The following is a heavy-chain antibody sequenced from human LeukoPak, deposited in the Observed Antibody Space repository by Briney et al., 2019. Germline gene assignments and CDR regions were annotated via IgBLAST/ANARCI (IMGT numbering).Heavy chain of an antibody. CDR3: ARDQTYYDFWSGYPNPFDY. CDR1: GFTFSSYS. V-gene: IGHV3-21*01. Sequence: GGSLRLSCAASGFTFSSYSMNWVRQAPGKGLEWVSSISSSSSYIYYADSVKGRFTISRDNAKNSLYLQMNSLRAEDTAMYYCARDQTYYDFWSGYPNPFDYWGQGTLVTVSS. J-gene: IGHJ4*02. CDR2: ISSSSSYI. D-gene: IGHD3-3*01.